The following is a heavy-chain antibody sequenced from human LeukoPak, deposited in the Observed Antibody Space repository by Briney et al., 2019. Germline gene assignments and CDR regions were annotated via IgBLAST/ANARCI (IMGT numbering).Heavy chain of an antibody. J-gene: IGHJ4*02. V-gene: IGHV4-34*01. CDR3: ARASQRYGLPRDY. Sequence: IPSETLSLTCAVYGWSFSGYYWSWIRQPPGKGLEWIGEINHSGSTNYNPSLKSRVTISVDTSKNQFSLKLSSVTAADTAVYYCARASQRYGLPRDYWGQGTLVTVSS. CDR1: GWSFSGYY. CDR2: INHSGST. D-gene: IGHD5-18*01.